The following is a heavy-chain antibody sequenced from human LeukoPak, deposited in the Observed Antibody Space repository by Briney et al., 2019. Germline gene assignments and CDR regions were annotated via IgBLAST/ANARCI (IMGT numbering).Heavy chain of an antibody. CDR2: ISAYNGNT. Sequence: GASVKVSCKASGYTFTSYGISWVRQAPGQGLEWMGWISAYNGNTNYAQKLQGRVTMTTDTSTSTAYMELRSLRSDDTAVYYCARDIIRRAAATGYFQHWGQGTLVTVSS. CDR3: ARDIIRRAAATGYFQH. D-gene: IGHD2-2*01. V-gene: IGHV1-18*01. J-gene: IGHJ1*01. CDR1: GYTFTSYG.